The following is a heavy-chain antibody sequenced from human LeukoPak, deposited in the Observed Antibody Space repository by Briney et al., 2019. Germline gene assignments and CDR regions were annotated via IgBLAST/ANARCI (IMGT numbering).Heavy chain of an antibody. CDR1: GFTVSRNY. J-gene: IGHJ3*02. D-gene: IGHD3-10*01. CDR3: ARGGPYYYDAFDI. CDR2: IYSGGST. V-gene: IGHV3-66*02. Sequence: PGGSLRLSCAASGFTVSRNYMSWVRQAPGRGLEWVSVIYSGGSTYYADSVKGRFTISRDNSKNTLYLQMNSLRAEDTAVYYCARGGPYYYDAFDIWGQGTMVTVSS.